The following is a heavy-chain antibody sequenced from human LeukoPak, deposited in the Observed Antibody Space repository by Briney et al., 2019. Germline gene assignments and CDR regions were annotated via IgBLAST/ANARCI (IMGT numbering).Heavy chain of an antibody. CDR1: GFTFSSCT. V-gene: IGHV3-21*01. J-gene: IGHJ4*02. D-gene: IGHD3-10*01. CDR3: ARDPYGSGSLYYFDY. Sequence: GGSLRLSCAASGFTFSSCTMNWVRQAPGKGLEWVSSISSSSSYIYYADSVKGRFTISRDNAKNSLYLQMNSLRAEDTAVYYCARDPYGSGSLYYFDYWGQGTLVTVSS. CDR2: ISSSSSYI.